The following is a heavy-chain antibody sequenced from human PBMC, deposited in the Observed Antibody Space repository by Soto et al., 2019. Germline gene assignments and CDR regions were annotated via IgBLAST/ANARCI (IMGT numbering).Heavy chain of an antibody. CDR2: INADYGNT. J-gene: IGHJ6*02. V-gene: IGHV1-18*01. D-gene: IGHD5-18*01. CDR3: ARCIQGDYYYGMDV. CDR1: GYTFYSHS. Sequence: QAQLVQSGAEVKKPGASVKVSCKASGYTFYSHSISWVRQAPGQGLEWMGRINADYGNTQYAQKFRGRVTMTTDTFTTKVYMELTNLRSDDTAVYYCARCIQGDYYYGMDVWGQGTTVTVSS.